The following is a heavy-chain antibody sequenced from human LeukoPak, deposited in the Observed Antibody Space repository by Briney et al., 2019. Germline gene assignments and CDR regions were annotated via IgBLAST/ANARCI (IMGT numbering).Heavy chain of an antibody. CDR3: ARLYCTNGVCEYYLDY. V-gene: IGHV3-9*01. Sequence: PGGSLRLSCAASGFTFDDYAMHWVRQAPGKGLEWVSGISWNSGSIGYADSVKGRFTISRDNAKNSLYLQMNSLRAEDTAVYYCARLYCTNGVCEYYLDYWGQGTLVTVSS. D-gene: IGHD2-8*01. CDR1: GFTFDDYA. J-gene: IGHJ4*02. CDR2: ISWNSGSI.